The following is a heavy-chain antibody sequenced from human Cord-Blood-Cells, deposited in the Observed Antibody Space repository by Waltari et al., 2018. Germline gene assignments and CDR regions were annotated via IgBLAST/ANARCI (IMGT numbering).Heavy chain of an antibody. CDR3: TTLLGRAFDL. Sequence: EVQLVESGGGLVKPGGSLRLSCAASGFTFSNAWMSWVRQAPGKGLEWGGRIKSRTDGGTTDYAAPVKGRFTISRDDSKNTLYLQMNSLKTEDTAVYYCTTLLGRAFDLWGRGTLVTVSS. CDR2: IKSRTDGGTT. V-gene: IGHV3-15*01. CDR1: GFTFSNAW. J-gene: IGHJ2*01.